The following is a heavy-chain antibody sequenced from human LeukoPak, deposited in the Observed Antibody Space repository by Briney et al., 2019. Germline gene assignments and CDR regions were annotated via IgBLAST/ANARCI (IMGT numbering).Heavy chain of an antibody. Sequence: SETPSLPCTVLGGSIRRYYWSWIPDPPGKGLHWIGRIYTSGSTNYNPSLKSRVTMSVDTSKNQFSLKLSSVTAADAAVYYCARAGDFDWSFDPWGQGSLVTVSS. CDR2: IYTSGST. D-gene: IGHD3-9*01. V-gene: IGHV4-4*07. CDR3: ARAGDFDWSFDP. CDR1: GGSIRRYY. J-gene: IGHJ5*02.